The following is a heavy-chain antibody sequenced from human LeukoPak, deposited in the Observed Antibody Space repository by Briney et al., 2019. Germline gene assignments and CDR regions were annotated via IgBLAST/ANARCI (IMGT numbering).Heavy chain of an antibody. CDR3: ARVGSHSGYEFDY. CDR1: GFTVSSNY. V-gene: IGHV3-53*01. D-gene: IGHD5-12*01. CDR2: IYSGGST. Sequence: TGGSLRLSCAASGFTVSSNYMSWVRQAPGKGLEWVSVIYSGGSTYYADSVKGRFTISRDNSKNTLYLQMNSLRAEDTAVYYCARVGSHSGYEFDYWGQGTLVTVSS. J-gene: IGHJ4*02.